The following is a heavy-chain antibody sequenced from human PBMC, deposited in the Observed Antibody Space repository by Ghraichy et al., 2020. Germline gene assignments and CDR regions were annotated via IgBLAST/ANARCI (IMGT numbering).Heavy chain of an antibody. D-gene: IGHD1-26*01. CDR2: FYYSSLIT. V-gene: IGHV4-61*01. J-gene: IGHJ4*02. CDR1: GASVRSGSYF. CDR3: ATAGYSGTPRES. Sequence: SQTLSLICTVSGASVRSGSYFWTWIRQAPGRGLEWIGYFYYSSLITNYKSSLKSRVTISVDTSKNQVSLNLTSVTAADTAVYYCATAGYSGTPRESWGQGTLVTVSS.